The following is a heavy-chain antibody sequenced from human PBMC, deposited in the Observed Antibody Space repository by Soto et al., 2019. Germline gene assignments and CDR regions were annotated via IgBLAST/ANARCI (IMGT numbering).Heavy chain of an antibody. CDR2: IYYSGST. CDR1: GGSISSSSYY. Sequence: PSETLSLTCTVSGGSISSSSYYWGWIRQPPGKGLEWIGSIYYSGSTYYNPSLKSRVTISVDTSKNQFSLKLSSVTAADTAVYYCATTNIYYYGMDVWGQGTTVTVSS. V-gene: IGHV4-39*01. CDR3: ATTNIYYYGMDV. J-gene: IGHJ6*02.